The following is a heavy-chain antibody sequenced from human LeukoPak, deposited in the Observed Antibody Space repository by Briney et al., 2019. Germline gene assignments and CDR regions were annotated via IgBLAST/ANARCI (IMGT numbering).Heavy chain of an antibody. CDR3: AKDARRTILDY. CDR2: INGDATST. CDR1: GFTFSSYY. J-gene: IGHJ4*02. D-gene: IGHD4/OR15-4a*01. V-gene: IGHV3-74*01. Sequence: GGSVRLSCAASGFTFSSYYMHWVRHVRGKGLGWGSRINGDATSTSYADCVKGPFTITRDSAENTLYLQMNSLRAEDTAVYYCAKDARRTILDYWGQGTLVTVSS.